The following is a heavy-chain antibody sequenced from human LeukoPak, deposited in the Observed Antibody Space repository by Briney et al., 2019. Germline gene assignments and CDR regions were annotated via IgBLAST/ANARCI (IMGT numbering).Heavy chain of an antibody. D-gene: IGHD3-22*01. V-gene: IGHV4-59*01. J-gene: IGHJ4*02. CDR3: ARLSGYSSGHYYSDY. Sequence: PSETLSLTCTVSGGSISSDYWSWIRQPPGKGLEWIGYIYYRGSTNYNPSLKSRVTISVDTSKNQFSLKLSSVTAADTAVYYCARLSGYSSGHYYSDYRGQGTLVTVSP. CDR2: IYYRGST. CDR1: GGSISSDY.